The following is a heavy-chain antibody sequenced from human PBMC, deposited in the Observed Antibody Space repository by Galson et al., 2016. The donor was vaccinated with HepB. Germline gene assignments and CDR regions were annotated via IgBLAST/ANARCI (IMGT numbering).Heavy chain of an antibody. CDR1: GFTFSDYY. D-gene: IGHD6-19*01. J-gene: IGHJ4*02. CDR2: ISSGSGYT. CDR3: ARDGWYDSGSGFDPFDY. V-gene: IGHV3-11*06. Sequence: SLRLSCAASGFTFSDYYMSWIRQAPGKGLEWVSYISSGSGYTDYADSVKGRFTISRDNANNSLYLQMNSLRAEDTAVYYCARDGWYDSGSGFDPFDYWVQGALVTVSS.